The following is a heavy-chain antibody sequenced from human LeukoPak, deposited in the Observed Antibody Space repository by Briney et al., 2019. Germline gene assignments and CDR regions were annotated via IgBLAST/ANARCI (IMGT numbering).Heavy chain of an antibody. D-gene: IGHD6-13*01. CDR3: ARPGPDSSSWYYFDY. J-gene: IGHJ4*02. V-gene: IGHV3-33*01. CDR2: IWYVGSNK. Sequence: GGSLRLSCAASGFTFSSYGMHWVRQAPGKGPEGVAVIWYVGSNKYYADSVKGRFTISRDNSKNTLYLQMNSLRAEDTAVYYCARPGPDSSSWYYFDYWGQGTLVTVSS. CDR1: GFTFSSYG.